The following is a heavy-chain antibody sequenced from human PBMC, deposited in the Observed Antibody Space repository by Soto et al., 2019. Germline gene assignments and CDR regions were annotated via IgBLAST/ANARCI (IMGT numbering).Heavy chain of an antibody. D-gene: IGHD2-2*01. V-gene: IGHV5-10-1*01. CDR3: ASSKGVPAINWFDP. J-gene: IGHJ5*02. Sequence: PGESLKISCKGSGYSFTGYWISWVRQMPGKGLEWMGRIDPSDSYTNYSPSFQGHVTISADKSISTAYLQWSSLKASDTAMYYCASSKGVPAINWFDPWGQGTLVTVSS. CDR2: IDPSDSYT. CDR1: GYSFTGYW.